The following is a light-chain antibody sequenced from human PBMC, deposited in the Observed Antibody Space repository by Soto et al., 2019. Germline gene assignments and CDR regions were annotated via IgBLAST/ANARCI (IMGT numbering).Light chain of an antibody. CDR1: TSNIGSNS. CDR2: NDN. Sequence: QSVLTQPRSTSGTPGQRVTISCSGTTSNIGSNSVSWYQRLPGRAPKLLIHNDNQRPSGVPDRFSGSKSGTSASLAIRGLRSHDEADYYCAAWDDNESGRYVFGTGTKLTV. J-gene: IGLJ1*01. V-gene: IGLV1-47*02. CDR3: AAWDDNESGRYV.